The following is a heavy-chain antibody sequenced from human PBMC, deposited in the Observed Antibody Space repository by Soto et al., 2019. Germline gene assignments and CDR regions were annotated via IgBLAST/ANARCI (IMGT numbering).Heavy chain of an antibody. Sequence: GGSLTLSCAASGWTLSSSPMRWVRQAPEKGLEWVSAISGSGGSTYYADSVKGRFTISRDNSKNTLYLQMNSLRAEDTAVYYCAKPGEAVWFGERDYYGMDVRGQGTTVTVSS. CDR2: ISGSGGST. CDR1: GWTLSSSP. D-gene: IGHD3-10*01. CDR3: AKPGEAVWFGERDYYGMDV. J-gene: IGHJ6*02. V-gene: IGHV3-23*01.